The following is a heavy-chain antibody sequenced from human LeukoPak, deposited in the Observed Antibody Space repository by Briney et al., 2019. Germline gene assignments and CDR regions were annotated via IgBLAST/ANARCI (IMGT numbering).Heavy chain of an antibody. D-gene: IGHD2-21*01. CDR2: VYESGST. V-gene: IGHV4-4*07. CDR1: IDSISNYY. Sequence: SETLSLTCTVSIDSISNYYWSWVRQPAGEGLEWIGRVYESGSTYYNPYLKSRVTMSLDTSKKQFSLTLIPVTAADTAVYFCARGPQLVVDRAAFDYWARESWSPSPQ. J-gene: IGHJ4*02. CDR3: ARGPQLVVDRAAFDY.